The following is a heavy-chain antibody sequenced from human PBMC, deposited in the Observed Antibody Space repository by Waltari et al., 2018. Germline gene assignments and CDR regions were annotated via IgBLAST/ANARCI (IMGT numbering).Heavy chain of an antibody. Sequence: EVQLVESGGVVVQPGGSLRLSCAASGFTFDDYTMHWVRQAPGKGLEWVSLISWDGGSTYYADSVKGRFTISRDNSKNSLYLQMNSLRTEDTALYYCAKGGHLGELSPPADYWGQGTLVTVSS. CDR1: GFTFDDYT. CDR2: ISWDGGST. D-gene: IGHD3-16*02. V-gene: IGHV3-43*01. CDR3: AKGGHLGELSPPADY. J-gene: IGHJ4*02.